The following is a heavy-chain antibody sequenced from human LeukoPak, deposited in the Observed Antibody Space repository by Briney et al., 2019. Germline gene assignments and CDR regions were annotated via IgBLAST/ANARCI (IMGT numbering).Heavy chain of an antibody. CDR2: INPNSGGT. CDR1: GYTLTELS. CDR3: ARGDLVDIVAMIYFDY. D-gene: IGHD5-12*01. Sequence: GASVKVSCKVSGYTLTELSMHWVRQAPGKGLEWMGWINPNSGGTNYAQKFQGRVTMTRDTSISTAYMELRSLRSDDTAVYYCARGDLVDIVAMIYFDYWGQGTLVTVSS. J-gene: IGHJ4*02. V-gene: IGHV1-2*02.